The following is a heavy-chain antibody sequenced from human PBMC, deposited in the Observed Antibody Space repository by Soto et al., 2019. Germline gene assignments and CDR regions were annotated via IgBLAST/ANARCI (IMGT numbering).Heavy chain of an antibody. J-gene: IGHJ6*02. D-gene: IGHD2-15*01. V-gene: IGHV6-1*01. CDR3: ARSEEDSDYYYYGMDV. Sequence: PSQTLSLTCVISGDSVSSNSVAWNCVRQSPSRGLEWLGRTYYRSRWYNDYAVSVRSRIAINPDTSKNHFSLQLNSVTPDDTAVYYCARSEEDSDYYYYGMDVWGQGTTVTVSS. CDR2: TYYRSRWYN. CDR1: GDSVSSNSVA.